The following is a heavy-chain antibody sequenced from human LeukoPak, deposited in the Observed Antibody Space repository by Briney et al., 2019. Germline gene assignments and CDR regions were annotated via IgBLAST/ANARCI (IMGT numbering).Heavy chain of an antibody. CDR1: GGSISSYY. V-gene: IGHV4-59*01. CDR2: IYYSGST. CDR3: AGPSIAARRLAFDI. D-gene: IGHD6-6*01. J-gene: IGHJ3*02. Sequence: SETLSLTCTVSGGSISSYYWSWIRQPPGKGLEWIGYIYYSGSTNYNPSLKSRVTISVDTSKNQFSLKLSSVTAADTAVYYCAGPSIAARRLAFDIWGQGTMVTVSS.